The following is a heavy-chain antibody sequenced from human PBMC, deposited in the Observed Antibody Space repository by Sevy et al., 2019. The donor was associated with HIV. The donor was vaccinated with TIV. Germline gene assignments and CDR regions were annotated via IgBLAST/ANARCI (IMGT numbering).Heavy chain of an antibody. CDR1: GFTFGDYC. Sequence: GGSLRLSCTASGFTFGDYCMSWVRQAPGKGLEWVAFLKSKAYGGTVDHAASVKGRFTISRDDSKSIAYLQMNDLNTGYTGVYYCTRWKGAHSIFDYWGQGALVTVSS. CDR2: LKSKAYGGTV. D-gene: IGHD1-1*01. J-gene: IGHJ4*02. CDR3: TRWKGAHSIFDY. V-gene: IGHV3-49*04.